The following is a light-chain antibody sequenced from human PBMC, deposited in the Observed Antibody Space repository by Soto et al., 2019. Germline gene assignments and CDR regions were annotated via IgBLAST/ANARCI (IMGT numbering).Light chain of an antibody. CDR3: CSYAGSSTSRV. J-gene: IGLJ3*02. Sequence: QSALTQPASVSGSPGQSITISFTGTSSDVGSYNLVSWYQQHPGKAPRLMIYEVSKRPSGVSNRFSGSKSGNTASLTISGLQAEDEADYYCCSYAGSSTSRVFGGGTKLAVL. CDR1: SSDVGSYNL. V-gene: IGLV2-23*02. CDR2: EVS.